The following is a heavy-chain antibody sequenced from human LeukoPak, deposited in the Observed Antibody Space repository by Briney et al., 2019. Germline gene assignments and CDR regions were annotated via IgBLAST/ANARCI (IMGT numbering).Heavy chain of an antibody. CDR3: ASRTYYYDSSGYRYPLFDY. V-gene: IGHV3-66*01. D-gene: IGHD3-22*01. CDR2: IYSGGST. J-gene: IGHJ4*02. CDR1: GYSISSGYY. Sequence: ETLSLTCTVSGYSISSGYYWGWVRQPPGKGLEWVSVIYSGGSTYYADSVKGRFTISRDNSKNTLYLQMNSLRAEDTAVYYCASRTYYYDSSGYRYPLFDYWGQGTLVTVSS.